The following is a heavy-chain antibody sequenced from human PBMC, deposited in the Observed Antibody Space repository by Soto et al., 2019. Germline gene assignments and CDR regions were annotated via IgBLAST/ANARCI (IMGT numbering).Heavy chain of an antibody. CDR1: GYTFTSYD. Sequence: ASVKVSCKASGYTFTSYDINWVRQATGQGLEWMGWMNPNSGNTGYAQKFQGRVTMTRNTSISTAYMELSSLRSEDTAVYYCAMGTPYTGSGTNYYYYMDVWGKGTTVTVSS. J-gene: IGHJ6*03. CDR2: MNPNSGNT. V-gene: IGHV1-8*01. D-gene: IGHD3-10*01. CDR3: AMGTPYTGSGTNYYYYMDV.